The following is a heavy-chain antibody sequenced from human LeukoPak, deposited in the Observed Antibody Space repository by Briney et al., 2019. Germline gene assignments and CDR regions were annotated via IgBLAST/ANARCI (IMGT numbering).Heavy chain of an antibody. CDR2: ISTSSAMT. V-gene: IGHV3-48*01. D-gene: IGHD6-19*01. CDR3: ATIKGDWYKYSFDY. J-gene: IGHJ4*02. Sequence: PGGSLRLSCEASRFNFSNYVINWVRQAPGKGLEWVSSISTSSAMTYYADSVRGRFTISRDNAKNTLYLQMNSLRADDAAVYYCATIKGDWYKYSFDYWGQGTLVTVSS. CDR1: RFNFSNYV.